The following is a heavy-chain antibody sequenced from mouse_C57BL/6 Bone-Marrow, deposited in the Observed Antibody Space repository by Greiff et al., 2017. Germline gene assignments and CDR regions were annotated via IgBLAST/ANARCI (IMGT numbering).Heavy chain of an antibody. J-gene: IGHJ1*03. Sequence: QVQLQQPGAELVMPGASVKLSCKASGYTFTNYWMHWVKQRPGQGLEWIGEIDPSDSYTNYNQKFKGKFTLTVDKSSSTTYMRLSSLTSEETAVYDRESSKAVSVCGRGTTVTVTA. CDR1: GYTFTNYW. CDR3: ESSKAVSV. V-gene: IGHV1-69*01. D-gene: IGHD1-3*01. CDR2: IDPSDSYT.